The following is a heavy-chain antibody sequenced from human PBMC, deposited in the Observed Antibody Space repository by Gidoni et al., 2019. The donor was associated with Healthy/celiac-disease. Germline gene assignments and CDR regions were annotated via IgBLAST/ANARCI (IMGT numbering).Heavy chain of an antibody. CDR1: GYTFTSYD. CDR3: ARASDYDFWSGYYKYYYYGMDV. D-gene: IGHD3-3*01. Sequence: QVQLVQSGAEVKKPGASVKVSCKASGYTFTSYDINWVRQATGQGLEWMGWMNPNSGNTGYAQKFQGRVTMTRNTSISTAYMELSSLRSEDTAVYYCARASDYDFWSGYYKYYYYGMDVWGQGTTVTVSS. V-gene: IGHV1-8*01. J-gene: IGHJ6*02. CDR2: MNPNSGNT.